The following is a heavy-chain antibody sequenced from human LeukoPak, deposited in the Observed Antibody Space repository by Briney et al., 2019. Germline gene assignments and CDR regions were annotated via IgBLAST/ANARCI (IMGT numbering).Heavy chain of an antibody. CDR1: GYTFTSYA. V-gene: IGHV1-18*01. CDR2: ISTYSGNT. J-gene: IGHJ4*02. Sequence: ASVKVSCKPSGYTFTSYAISWLRQAPGQGLEWMGWISTYSGNTNYAQKLQGRITMTIETSTSTAYMELRSLRSEDTAVYYCARWAWYSSAWYPNHFDYWGQGTLVTVSS. D-gene: IGHD6-19*01. CDR3: ARWAWYSSAWYPNHFDY.